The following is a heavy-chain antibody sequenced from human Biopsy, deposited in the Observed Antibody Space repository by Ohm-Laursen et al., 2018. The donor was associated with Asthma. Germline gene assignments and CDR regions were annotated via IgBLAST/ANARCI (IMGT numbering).Heavy chain of an antibody. Sequence: SLRLSCAAPGFTFGDYCMSWVRQVPGQGLEWVANIKHDESEKNHVDSLKGRFTISRDNAKNSLYLQMNSLRDEDTAVYYCARFKRGYSYGYAGVFDYWGQGTLVTVSS. CDR1: GFTFGDYC. D-gene: IGHD5-18*01. CDR3: ARFKRGYSYGYAGVFDY. J-gene: IGHJ4*02. CDR2: IKHDESEK. V-gene: IGHV3-7*01.